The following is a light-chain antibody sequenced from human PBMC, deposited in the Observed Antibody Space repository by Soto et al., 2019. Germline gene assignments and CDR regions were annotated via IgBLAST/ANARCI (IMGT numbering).Light chain of an antibody. CDR1: QSLRSN. CDR3: QQYNDWPYT. Sequence: EMVMTQSPATLSVSQGERATLSCRASQSLRSNLAWYQQKPGQAPRLVIYGTSTRATGIPARFSGSGSETEFTLTISSLQSEDFAVYYCQQYNDWPYTFGQGTKVDIK. CDR2: GTS. J-gene: IGKJ2*01. V-gene: IGKV3-15*01.